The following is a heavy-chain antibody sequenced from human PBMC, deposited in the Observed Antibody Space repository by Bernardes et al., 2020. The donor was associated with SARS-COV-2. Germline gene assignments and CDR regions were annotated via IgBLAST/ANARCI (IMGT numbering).Heavy chain of an antibody. Sequence: GGSLRLSCAASGFTFSSYWMHWVRQTPGKGLVWVSVINPDGSSTTYADSVKGRFTISRDNAKNTLYLKMNSLGAEDTAVYYCAYYNGKYIDFGYWGLGTLVTVSS. D-gene: IGHD3-10*01. CDR2: INPDGSST. J-gene: IGHJ4*02. V-gene: IGHV3-74*01. CDR1: GFTFSSYW. CDR3: AYYNGKYIDFGY.